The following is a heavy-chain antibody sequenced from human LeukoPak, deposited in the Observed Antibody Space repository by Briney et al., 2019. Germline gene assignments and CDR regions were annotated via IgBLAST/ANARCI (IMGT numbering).Heavy chain of an antibody. J-gene: IGHJ4*02. Sequence: ASVKVSCKDSGYTFTGYYMYWVRQAPGQGLEWMGWINPNSGGTNYAQKFQGRVTMTRDTSISTAYMELSRLRSDDTAVYYCARDYGSGSYGLDYWGQGTLVTVSS. CDR2: INPNSGGT. CDR1: GYTFTGYY. CDR3: ARDYGSGSYGLDY. D-gene: IGHD3-10*01. V-gene: IGHV1-2*02.